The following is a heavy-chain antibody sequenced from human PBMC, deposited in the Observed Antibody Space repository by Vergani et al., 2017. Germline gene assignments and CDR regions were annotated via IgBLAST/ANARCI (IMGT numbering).Heavy chain of an antibody. V-gene: IGHV5-51*01. J-gene: IGHJ5*02. Sequence: EVQLVQSGAEVKTPGDSLKISCKGSGYSFTSYWIGWVRQMPGKGLEWMGIIYPGYSDTRYSPSFQGQVTISADKSISTAYLQWSSLTASDTAMYYCARLLCSGGSCYSGWFDPWGQGTLVTVSS. D-gene: IGHD2-15*01. CDR1: GYSFTSYW. CDR2: IYPGYSDT. CDR3: ARLLCSGGSCYSGWFDP.